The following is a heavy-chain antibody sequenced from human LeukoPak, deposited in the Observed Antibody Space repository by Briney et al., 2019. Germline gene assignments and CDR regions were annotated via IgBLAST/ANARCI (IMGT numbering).Heavy chain of an antibody. D-gene: IGHD3-10*01. Sequence: PGGSLRLSCAASGFTFTSYWMSWVRQAPGKGLAWVANINQDGSEKYYVDSVKGRFTISRDNARNSLHLQMNSLRAEDTAVYYCVRDSSTPDYWGQGTLVTVSS. CDR3: VRDSSTPDY. J-gene: IGHJ4*02. V-gene: IGHV3-7*01. CDR1: GFTFTSYW. CDR2: INQDGSEK.